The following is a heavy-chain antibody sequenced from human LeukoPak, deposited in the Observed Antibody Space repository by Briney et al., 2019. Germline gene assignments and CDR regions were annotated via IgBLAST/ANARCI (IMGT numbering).Heavy chain of an antibody. J-gene: IGHJ4*02. Sequence: GGSLRLSCTASGFTFSNYAMSWVRRAPGKGLEWVSGISPSGGNTYYADSVKGRFTISRDNSKDTLYLRMNSLRAEDTAVYYCAKDRGYNVHSNFDCWGQGTLVTVSS. D-gene: IGHD3-10*01. CDR2: ISPSGGNT. V-gene: IGHV3-23*01. CDR3: AKDRGYNVHSNFDC. CDR1: GFTFSNYA.